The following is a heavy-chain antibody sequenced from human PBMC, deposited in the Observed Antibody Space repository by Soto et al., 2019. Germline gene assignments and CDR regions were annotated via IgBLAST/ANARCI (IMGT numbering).Heavy chain of an antibody. CDR2: VYYSGRT. CDR1: GGSISSGGSY. V-gene: IGHV4-39*01. CDR3: ARLPRTTTSGSGTDF. Sequence: SETLSLTCTVSGGSISSGGSYWSWIRQRPGKGLEWIGYVYYSGRTFYNPSLESRVTIYVDTSRDQFSLKLTSVTAADTAVYYCARLPRTTTSGSGTDFWGQGTLVTVSS. D-gene: IGHD3-10*01. J-gene: IGHJ4*02.